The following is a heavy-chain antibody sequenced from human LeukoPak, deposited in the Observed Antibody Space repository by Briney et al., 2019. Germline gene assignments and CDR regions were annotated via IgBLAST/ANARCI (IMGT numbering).Heavy chain of an antibody. Sequence: GGSLRLSRAASGFTFSSYSMNWVRQAPGKGLEWVSYISGSGSTMYYAGPLRGRFTISRDNAEKSLYLQMNSLRAEDTAVYYCARAALGGYYDSSGYDYWGQGTLVTVSS. J-gene: IGHJ4*02. D-gene: IGHD3-22*01. CDR3: ARAALGGYYDSSGYDY. CDR2: ISGSGSTM. V-gene: IGHV3-48*01. CDR1: GFTFSSYS.